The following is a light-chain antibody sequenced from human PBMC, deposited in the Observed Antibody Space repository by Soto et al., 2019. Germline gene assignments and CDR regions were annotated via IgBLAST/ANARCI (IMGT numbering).Light chain of an antibody. CDR1: SGHSSYI. Sequence: QYVLTQSSSVSASLGSSVKLTCTLSSGHSSYIIAWHQQQPGKAPRYLMKVEGRGSFNKGSGVPDRFSGYRAGADRYLTISNLQFEDEADYYCETWDSNTWVFGGGTKLTVL. CDR3: ETWDSNTWV. V-gene: IGLV4-60*02. CDR2: VEGRGSF. J-gene: IGLJ3*02.